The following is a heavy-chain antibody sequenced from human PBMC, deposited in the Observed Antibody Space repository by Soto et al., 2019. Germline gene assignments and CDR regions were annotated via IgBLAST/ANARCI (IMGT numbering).Heavy chain of an antibody. CDR3: ARGSAICSGGSCYPHRFLP. D-gene: IGHD2-15*01. CDR1: GGSFSGYY. Sequence: SETLSVSCAVYGGSFSGYYWSWFRQPPGKGLEWIGEINHSGSTNYNPSLKSRVTISVDTSKNQFSLKLSSVTAADTAVYYCARGSAICSGGSCYPHRFLPSGPASLVTVSS. CDR2: INHSGST. V-gene: IGHV4-34*01. J-gene: IGHJ5*02.